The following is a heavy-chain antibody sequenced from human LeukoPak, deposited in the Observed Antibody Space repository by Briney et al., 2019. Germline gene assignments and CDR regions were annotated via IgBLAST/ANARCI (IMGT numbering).Heavy chain of an antibody. CDR2: INNDGSST. V-gene: IGHV3-74*01. CDR1: GFTFSSYG. D-gene: IGHD2-15*01. Sequence: PGGSLRLSCAASGFTFSSYGMHWVRQAPGKGLEWVSHINNDGSSTSYADSVKGRFTISRDNAKNTLYLQMNSLRTEDTAVYYCACYGIAPPYWGQGTLATVSS. J-gene: IGHJ4*02. CDR3: ACYGIAPPY.